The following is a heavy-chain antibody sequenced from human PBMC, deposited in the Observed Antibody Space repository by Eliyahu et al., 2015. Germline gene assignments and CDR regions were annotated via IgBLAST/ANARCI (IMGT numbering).Heavy chain of an antibody. Sequence: EVQLLESGGGLVNSGGSLRLTCETSGFTFSGXAMAXVRQAPGKGLGWVXGISGNGFQTYYADSVKGRFTISRDSSKNTVSLEMNNLRPEDTAVFYCAKAAWLCTIGVCSYPWYFDRWGRGTLVSVSS. V-gene: IGHV3-23*01. J-gene: IGHJ2*01. CDR2: ISGNGFQT. CDR3: AKAAWLCTIGVCSYPWYFDR. D-gene: IGHD2-8*01. CDR1: GFTFSGXA.